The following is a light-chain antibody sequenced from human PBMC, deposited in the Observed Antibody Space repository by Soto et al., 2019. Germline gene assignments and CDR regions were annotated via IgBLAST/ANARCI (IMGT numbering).Light chain of an antibody. V-gene: IGKV1-5*01. CDR1: QSISNW. J-gene: IGKJ2*01. CDR3: QQYDIHST. Sequence: DIQMTQSPSSLSAYVGDRVTITCRASQSISNWLAWYQQKPGKAPNLLIYAASSLQSGVPSRFSGSGSGTEFTLTITSLQADDFATYYCQQYDIHSTFGQGTKVDIK. CDR2: AAS.